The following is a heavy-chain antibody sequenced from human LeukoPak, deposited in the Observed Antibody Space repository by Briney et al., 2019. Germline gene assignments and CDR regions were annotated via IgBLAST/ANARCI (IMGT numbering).Heavy chain of an antibody. CDR2: INPNRSGT. CDR1: GYTFTGYY. V-gene: IGHV1-2*02. D-gene: IGHD3-10*01. CDR3: ARFYCSGSV. J-gene: IGHJ4*02. Sequence: ASVKVSCKSSGYTFTGYYIHWVRQPPGQGLEWMEFINPNRSGTNNAQKFQGRVTMTRETSISTAYMELGRLRSDDTAVYYCARFYCSGSVWGQGTLVTVSS.